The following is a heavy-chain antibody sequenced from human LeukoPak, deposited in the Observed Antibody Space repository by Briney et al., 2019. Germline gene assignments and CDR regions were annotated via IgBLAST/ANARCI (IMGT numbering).Heavy chain of an antibody. CDR1: GSTFSSYS. D-gene: IGHD3-22*01. V-gene: IGHV3-21*01. J-gene: IGHJ4*02. CDR3: ARDDYYYDSSGYSAGEDY. Sequence: PGGSLRLSCAASGSTFSSYSMNWVRQAPGKGLEWVSSISSSSSYIYYADSVKGRFTISRDNAKNSLYLQMNSLRAEDTAVYYCARDDYYYDSSGYSAGEDYWGQGTLVTVSS. CDR2: ISSSSSYI.